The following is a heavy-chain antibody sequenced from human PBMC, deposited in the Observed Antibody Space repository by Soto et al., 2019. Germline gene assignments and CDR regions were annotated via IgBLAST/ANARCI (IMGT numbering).Heavy chain of an antibody. CDR1: GGSFSDYY. CDR3: ARTGHLFDY. Sequence: QVQLQQWGGGLLKPSEPLSLTCAVYGGSFSDYYWCWIRQPPGKGLEWIGEIKQSGSTNYNPSLKSRVTISVDTPKNQFSLKLSSMTAADTAVYYCARTGHLFDYWGQGISVTVAS. J-gene: IGHJ4*02. V-gene: IGHV4-34*01. CDR2: IKQSGST.